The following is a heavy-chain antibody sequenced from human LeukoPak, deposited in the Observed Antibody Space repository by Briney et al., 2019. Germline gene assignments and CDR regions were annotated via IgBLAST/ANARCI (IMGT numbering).Heavy chain of an antibody. V-gene: IGHV3-30*01. CDR3: ARDDYYDSSGYQNFDY. CDR2: ISYDGSNK. D-gene: IGHD3-22*01. CDR1: GFTFSSYA. Sequence: WRSLRLSCAASGFTFSSYAMHWVRQAPGKGLGWVAVISYDGSNKYYADSVKGRFTISRDNSKNTLYLKMNSLRAEDRAVYYCARDDYYDSSGYQNFDYWGQGTLVAVSS. J-gene: IGHJ4*02.